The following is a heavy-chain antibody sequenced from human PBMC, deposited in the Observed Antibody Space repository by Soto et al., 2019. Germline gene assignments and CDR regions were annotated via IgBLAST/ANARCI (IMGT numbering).Heavy chain of an antibody. J-gene: IGHJ4*02. CDR3: ARSDSSGKTRYCFDQ. Sequence: SETLSLTCAVYGGSFSGYYWSWIRQPPGKGLEWIGEINHSGSTNYNPSLKSRVTISVDTSKNQFSLMLNSVTAADTAVYYCARSDSSGKTRYCFDQWGQGTLVTVSS. D-gene: IGHD3-22*01. CDR2: INHSGST. CDR1: GGSFSGYY. V-gene: IGHV4-34*01.